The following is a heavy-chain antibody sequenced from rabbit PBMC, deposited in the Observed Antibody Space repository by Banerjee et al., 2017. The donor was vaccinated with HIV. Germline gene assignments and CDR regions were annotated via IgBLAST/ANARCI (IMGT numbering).Heavy chain of an antibody. CDR1: GFSFSNKYV. J-gene: IGHJ4*01. Sequence: QEQLKETGGGLVQPGGSLTLSCTASGFSFSNKYVMCWVRQAPGKGLEWIACINTSSGNTVYATWAKGRFTISKTSSTTVTLQMTSLTAADTATYFCARDRDGDAGYGSLALWGQGTLVTVS. D-gene: IGHD7-1*01. CDR2: INTSSGNT. CDR3: ARDRDGDAGYGSLAL. V-gene: IGHV1S45*01.